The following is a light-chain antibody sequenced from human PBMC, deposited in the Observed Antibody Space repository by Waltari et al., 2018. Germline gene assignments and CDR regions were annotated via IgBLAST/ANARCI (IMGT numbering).Light chain of an antibody. CDR1: QTVSRNY. CDR3: QQYGSSPLT. V-gene: IGKV3D-20*01. CDR2: DAS. Sequence: EIVLTQSPATLSLSPGDSATLSCGASQTVSRNYVAWYQPKPGLAPRLLSSDASIRATGIPDRFSGSGSGTDFTLTISRLQPEDFAVYFCQQYGSSPLTFGGGTKVEMK. J-gene: IGKJ4*01.